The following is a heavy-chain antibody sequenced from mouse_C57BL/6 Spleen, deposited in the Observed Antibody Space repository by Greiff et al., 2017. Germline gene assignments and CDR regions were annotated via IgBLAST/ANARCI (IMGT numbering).Heavy chain of an antibody. J-gene: IGHJ2*01. V-gene: IGHV14-2*01. CDR3: ASNYGSPYYFDY. Sequence: VQLKASGAELVKPGASVKLSCTASGFNIKDFYMHWVKQRTEQGLEWIGRIDPEDGETKYAPQFQGKATITADTSSNTAYLQLSSLTSEDTAVYYCASNYGSPYYFDYGGQGTTLTVSA. D-gene: IGHD1-1*01. CDR1: GFNIKDFY. CDR2: IDPEDGET.